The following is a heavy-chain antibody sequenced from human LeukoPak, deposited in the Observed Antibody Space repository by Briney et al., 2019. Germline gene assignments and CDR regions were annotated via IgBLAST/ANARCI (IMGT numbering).Heavy chain of an antibody. CDR3: ARQPDSSGSPLY. D-gene: IGHD3-22*01. V-gene: IGHV5-51*01. Sequence: GESLKISCKASGYIFTSSWIGWVRQMPGKGLEWMGIIYPGDSDTRYSPSFQGQVTISADKYISTAYLQWSSLKASDTAMFYCARQPDSSGSPLYWGQGTLVSVSS. J-gene: IGHJ4*02. CDR1: GYIFTSSW. CDR2: IYPGDSDT.